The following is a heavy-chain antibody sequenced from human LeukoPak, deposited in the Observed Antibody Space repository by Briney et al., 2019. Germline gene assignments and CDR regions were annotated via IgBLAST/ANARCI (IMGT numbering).Heavy chain of an antibody. V-gene: IGHV3-7*01. J-gene: IGHJ4*02. D-gene: IGHD3-22*01. CDR3: ARGNDSSGYRLFDY. CDR1: GFTFSTYW. Sequence: PGGSLRLSCAASGFTFSTYWMSWVRQAPGKGLEWVANIKHDGSEKHYVDSVKGRFTISRDNAKNSLYLQMNSLRAEDTAVYYCARGNDSSGYRLFDYWGQGTLVPVSS. CDR2: IKHDGSEK.